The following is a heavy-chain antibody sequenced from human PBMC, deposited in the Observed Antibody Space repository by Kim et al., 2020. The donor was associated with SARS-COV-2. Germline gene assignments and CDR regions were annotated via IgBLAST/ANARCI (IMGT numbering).Heavy chain of an antibody. D-gene: IGHD4-17*01. CDR3: ARADYGDYDHWYFDL. CDR2: IYPGDSDT. Sequence: GESLKISCKGSGYSFTSYWIGWVRQMPGKGLEWMGIIYPGDSDTRYSPSFQGQVTISADKSISTAYLQWSSLKASDTAMYYCARADYGDYDHWYFDLWGRGTLVTVSS. J-gene: IGHJ2*01. CDR1: GYSFTSYW. V-gene: IGHV5-51*01.